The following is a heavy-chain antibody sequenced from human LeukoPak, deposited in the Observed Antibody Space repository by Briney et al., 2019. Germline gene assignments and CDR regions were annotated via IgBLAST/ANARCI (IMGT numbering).Heavy chain of an antibody. J-gene: IGHJ4*02. Sequence: SVKVSCKASGGTFSSYAISWVRQAPGQGLEWMGGIIPIFGTANYAQKFQGRVTITADESTSTAYMELSSLRSEDTAVYYCARDRYSSGWSYYFDYWGQGTLVTVSS. V-gene: IGHV1-69*01. D-gene: IGHD6-19*01. CDR2: IIPIFGTA. CDR1: GGTFSSYA. CDR3: ARDRYSSGWSYYFDY.